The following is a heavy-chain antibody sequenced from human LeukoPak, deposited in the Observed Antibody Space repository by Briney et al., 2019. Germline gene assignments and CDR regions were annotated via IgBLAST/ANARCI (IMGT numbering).Heavy chain of an antibody. D-gene: IGHD3-22*01. CDR3: ARGTDYYDSSGYPIFGY. V-gene: IGHV3-23*01. Sequence: PGGSLRLSCAASGFTFSSYAMSWVRQAPGKGLEWVSAISGSGGSTYYADSVKGRFTISRDNSKNTLYLQMNSLRAEDTAVYYWARGTDYYDSSGYPIFGYWGQGTLVTVSS. J-gene: IGHJ4*02. CDR1: GFTFSSYA. CDR2: ISGSGGST.